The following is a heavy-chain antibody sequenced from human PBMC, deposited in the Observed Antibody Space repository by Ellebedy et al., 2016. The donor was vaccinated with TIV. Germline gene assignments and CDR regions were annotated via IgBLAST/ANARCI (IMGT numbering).Heavy chain of an antibody. CDR2: IKYDGSST. Sequence: GESLKISXAASGFTFSNYWMHWVRQAPGKGLVWVSRIKYDGSSTDYADSVKGRFTISRDNAKNTLYLQMNSLRAEDTAVYYCAGRGYWGQGTLVTVSS. J-gene: IGHJ4*02. CDR3: AGRGY. V-gene: IGHV3-74*01. CDR1: GFTFSNYW.